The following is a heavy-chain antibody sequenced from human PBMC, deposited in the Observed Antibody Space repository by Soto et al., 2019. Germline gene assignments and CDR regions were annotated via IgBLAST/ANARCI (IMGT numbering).Heavy chain of an antibody. CDR1: GFTFSGYA. Sequence: GGSLRLSCAASGFTFSGYALSWVRQAPGKGLEWVSAISGSGVSRYYADSVKGRFTISRDSSKNTLYLQMNSLRAEDTAVYYCAKWMHPKRYYFDYWGQGTLVTVSS. V-gene: IGHV3-23*01. J-gene: IGHJ4*02. D-gene: IGHD2-2*03. CDR3: AKWMHPKRYYFDY. CDR2: ISGSGVSR.